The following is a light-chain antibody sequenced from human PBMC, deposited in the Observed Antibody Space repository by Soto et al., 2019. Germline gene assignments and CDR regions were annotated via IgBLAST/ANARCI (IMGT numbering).Light chain of an antibody. J-gene: IGKJ1*01. V-gene: IGKV3-20*01. CDR3: QQFADSPRT. CDR2: GAS. CDR1: QSIATSQ. Sequence: EIVLTQSPGTLSLSPGERATLFCRASQSIATSQLAWYQQKPGQAPRLLIGASTRATGIPDRFSDSGSGTDFTLTISRLEPEDFGVYYCQQFADSPRTFGQGTKVDIK.